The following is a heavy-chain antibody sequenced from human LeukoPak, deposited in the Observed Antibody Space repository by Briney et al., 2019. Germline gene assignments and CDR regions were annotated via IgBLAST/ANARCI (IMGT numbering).Heavy chain of an antibody. V-gene: IGHV4-59*08. D-gene: IGHD3-16*01. CDR1: GGSIRNYY. J-gene: IGHJ3*02. Sequence: SETLSLTCTASGGSIRNYYGSWIRQPPGKGLEWIGYIHYTGRTNYKPSLKSRVTMSVDTSKNQFSLKLTSVSAADTAVYYCARFEGSTWGDGFDIWGQGTLVTVSS. CDR3: ARFEGSTWGDGFDI. CDR2: IHYTGRT.